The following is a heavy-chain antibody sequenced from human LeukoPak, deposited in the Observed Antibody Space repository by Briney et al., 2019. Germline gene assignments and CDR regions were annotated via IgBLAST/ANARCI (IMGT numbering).Heavy chain of an antibody. V-gene: IGHV3-21*01. Sequence: GGTLRLSCAASGFSFSSYAINWVRQAPGKGLEWVSSISPSSSYIHYADSAKGRFTISRDNAKNSLYLQMNSLRAEDTAVYYCVRVVTYYSDSSGYALDYWGQGALVTVSS. CDR2: ISPSSSYI. D-gene: IGHD3-22*01. CDR1: GFSFSSYA. J-gene: IGHJ4*02. CDR3: VRVVTYYSDSSGYALDY.